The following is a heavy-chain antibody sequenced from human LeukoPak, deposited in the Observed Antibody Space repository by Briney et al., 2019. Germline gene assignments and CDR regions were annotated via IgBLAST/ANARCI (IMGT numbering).Heavy chain of an antibody. CDR2: IIPLLGIA. CDR1: GGTFSSYA. V-gene: IGHV1-69*04. Sequence: ASVKVSCKASGGTFSSYAIRWVRQAPGQGLEWMGRIIPLLGIANYAQKFQGRVTITADKSTSTAYMELSSLRSEDTAVYYCASSEYYYGSGSYDYWGQGTLVTVSS. D-gene: IGHD3-10*01. J-gene: IGHJ4*02. CDR3: ASSEYYYGSGSYDY.